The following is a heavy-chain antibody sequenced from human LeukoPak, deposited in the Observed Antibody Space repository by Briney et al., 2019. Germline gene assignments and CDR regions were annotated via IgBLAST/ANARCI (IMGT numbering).Heavy chain of an antibody. CDR1: GYSFTSYW. CDR3: AIPQNNYDSSGYYSPFDH. CDR2: IYPGDSDT. J-gene: IGHJ4*02. D-gene: IGHD3-22*01. Sequence: GESLKISCKGSGYSFTSYWSDWVRQIPGKGLEWMGIIYPGDSDTRDSPSFQSQVTISADKSISPAYLQLSSLKASDTAIYYCAIPQNNYDSSGYYSPFDHWGQGTLVTVSS. V-gene: IGHV5-51*01.